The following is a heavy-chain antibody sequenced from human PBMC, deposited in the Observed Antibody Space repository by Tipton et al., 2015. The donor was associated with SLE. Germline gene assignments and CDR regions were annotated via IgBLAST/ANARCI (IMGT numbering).Heavy chain of an antibody. Sequence: GLVKPSETLSLTCTVSGDSITSSDSYWGWIRQPPGKGLEWIGTIYYAGTTYYKPSLKSRVTISVDTSKNQFSLKLSSVTAADTAVYYCARERYSRYFDYWAQGTLVTVSS. CDR1: GDSITSSDSY. J-gene: IGHJ4*02. D-gene: IGHD4-11*01. CDR2: IYYAGTT. CDR3: ARERYSRYFDY. V-gene: IGHV4-39*07.